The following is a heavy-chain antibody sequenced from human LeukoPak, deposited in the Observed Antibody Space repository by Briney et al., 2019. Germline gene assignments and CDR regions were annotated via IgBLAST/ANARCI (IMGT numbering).Heavy chain of an antibody. CDR1: GGTFSSYA. CDR2: IIPIFGTA. D-gene: IGHD1-20*01. V-gene: IGHV1-69*05. CDR3: ARGNWNYFDY. Sequence: EASVKVSCKASGGTFSSYAICWVRQAPGQGLEWMGGIIPIFGTANYAQKFQGRVTITTDESTSTAYMELSSLRSEDTAVYYCARGNWNYFDYWGQGTLVTVSS. J-gene: IGHJ4*02.